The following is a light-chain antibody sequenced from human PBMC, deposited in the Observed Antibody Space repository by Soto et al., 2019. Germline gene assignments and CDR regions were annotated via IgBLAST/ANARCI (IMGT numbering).Light chain of an antibody. Sequence: EIVLTQSPATLSVSPGERATLSCRASQSVSSNLAWYQQKPGQAPRLLIYGASARATAIPGRFSGSGSGTEFTLTISSLQSEDFAVYYCQQRSTWPPFTFGPGTKVDIK. V-gene: IGKV3-15*01. CDR2: GAS. CDR1: QSVSSN. CDR3: QQRSTWPPFT. J-gene: IGKJ3*01.